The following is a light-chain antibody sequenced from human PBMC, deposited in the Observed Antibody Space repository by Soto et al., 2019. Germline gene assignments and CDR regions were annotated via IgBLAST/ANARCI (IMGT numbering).Light chain of an antibody. CDR3: QQRSNLPVMYT. CDR1: HTLAY. J-gene: IGKJ2*01. CDR2: DAS. Sequence: EIVLTQSPGTLSLSPGQSATLSCRASHTLAYVAWYQQKPGQPPTLLIYDASNRATGIPARFSGSGSGTHFTLTISSLEHEDVAVYYCQQRSNLPVMYTFGQGTKLQIK. V-gene: IGKV3-11*01.